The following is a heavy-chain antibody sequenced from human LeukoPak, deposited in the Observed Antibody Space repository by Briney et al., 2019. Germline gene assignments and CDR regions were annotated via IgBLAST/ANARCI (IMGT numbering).Heavy chain of an antibody. Sequence: GGSLRLSCAASGFTVSSNYMSWVRQAPGKGLEWVSVIYSGGSTYYADSVKGRFTISRDNSKITLYLQMNSLRAEDTAVYYCARDQMGYCSSTSCYAESWFDPWGQGTLVTVSS. CDR1: GFTVSSNY. J-gene: IGHJ5*02. D-gene: IGHD2-2*01. CDR3: ARDQMGYCSSTSCYAESWFDP. V-gene: IGHV3-66*01. CDR2: IYSGGST.